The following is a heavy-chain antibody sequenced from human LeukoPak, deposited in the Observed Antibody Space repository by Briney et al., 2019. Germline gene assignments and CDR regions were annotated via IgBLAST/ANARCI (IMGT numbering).Heavy chain of an antibody. Sequence: GGSLRLSCAASRFTFSTYSMNWVRQAPGKGLGWVSAISSSSGYIYYADSVKGRFTISRDNAKNSLYLQMNSLRAEDTAVYYCARDKFHSSSFPNAFDIWGQGTMVTVSS. D-gene: IGHD6-13*01. CDR3: ARDKFHSSSFPNAFDI. CDR1: RFTFSTYS. V-gene: IGHV3-21*01. CDR2: ISSSSGYI. J-gene: IGHJ3*02.